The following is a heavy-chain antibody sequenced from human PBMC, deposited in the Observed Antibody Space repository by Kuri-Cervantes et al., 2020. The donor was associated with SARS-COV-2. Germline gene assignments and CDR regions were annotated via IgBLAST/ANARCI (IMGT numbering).Heavy chain of an antibody. V-gene: IGHV3-64*04. CDR1: GFTFSSYA. J-gene: IGHJ4*02. D-gene: IGHD6-6*01. Sequence: GGSLRLSCSASGFTFSSYAMHWVRQAPGKGLEYVSAISSNGGSTYYADSVKGRFTISRDNSKNTLYLQMNSLRAEDTAVYYCARSPYSSSLIDYWGQGTLVTVSS. CDR2: ISSNGGST. CDR3: ARSPYSSSLIDY.